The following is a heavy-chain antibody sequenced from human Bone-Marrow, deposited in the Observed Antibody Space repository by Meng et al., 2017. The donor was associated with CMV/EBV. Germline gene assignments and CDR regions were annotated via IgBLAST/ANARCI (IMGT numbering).Heavy chain of an antibody. Sequence: GESLKISCAASGFTFSSYSMNWVRQAPGKGLEWVGRIKSKTDGGTTDYAAPVKGRSTISRDDSKNTLYLQMNSLKTEDTAVYYCTTDPRGYYYDSSGYYLFDYWGQGTLVTVSS. CDR3: TTDPRGYYYDSSGYYLFDY. V-gene: IGHV3-15*01. D-gene: IGHD3-22*01. CDR1: GFTFSSYS. CDR2: IKSKTDGGTT. J-gene: IGHJ4*02.